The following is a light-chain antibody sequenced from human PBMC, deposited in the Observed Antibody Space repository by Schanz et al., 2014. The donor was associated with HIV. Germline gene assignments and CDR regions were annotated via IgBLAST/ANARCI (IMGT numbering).Light chain of an antibody. Sequence: QSVLTQPPSASGTPGQRVTISCSGGSSNVGGNTVSWYQQLPGAAPTLLIYDDSQRPSGVPDRFSASKFDTSARLAISGLQSEDEADYFCATWDISRNGPVFGGGTKLTVL. CDR1: SSNVGGNT. V-gene: IGLV1-44*01. CDR3: ATWDISRNGPV. CDR2: DDS. J-gene: IGLJ2*01.